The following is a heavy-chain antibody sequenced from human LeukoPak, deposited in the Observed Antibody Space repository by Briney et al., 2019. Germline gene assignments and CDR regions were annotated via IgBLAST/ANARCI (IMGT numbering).Heavy chain of an antibody. Sequence: GGSLRLSCAASGFTFSSYSMNWVRQAPGKGLEWVSYISSSSSTIYYADSVKGRFTISRDNAKNSLYLQMNSLRAEDTAVYYCARDHASPKDALDIWGQGTMVTVSS. CDR1: GFTFSSYS. J-gene: IGHJ3*02. CDR3: ARDHASPKDALDI. CDR2: ISSSSSTI. V-gene: IGHV3-48*01. D-gene: IGHD6-6*01.